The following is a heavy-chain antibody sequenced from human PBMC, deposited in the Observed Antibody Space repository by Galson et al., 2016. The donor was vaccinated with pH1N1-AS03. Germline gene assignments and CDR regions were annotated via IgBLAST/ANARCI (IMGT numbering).Heavy chain of an antibody. CDR2: VNGDGSST. J-gene: IGHJ4*02. CDR1: GFPFSNLW. V-gene: IGHV3-74*01. Sequence: LRLSCAASGFPFSNLWMHWVRQGPGKGLVWVARVNGDGSSTTYADSVKGRFTISRDNAKNTVYLQMISLRAEDTAVYYCATGRGYYYEYWGQGTLVTVSS. D-gene: IGHD3-10*01. CDR3: ATGRGYYYEY.